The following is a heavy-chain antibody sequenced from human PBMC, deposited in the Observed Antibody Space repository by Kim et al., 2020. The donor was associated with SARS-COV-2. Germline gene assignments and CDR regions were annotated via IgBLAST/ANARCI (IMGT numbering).Heavy chain of an antibody. CDR1: GGSISSYY. CDR2: IYYSGST. D-gene: IGHD1-1*01. J-gene: IGHJ3*02. V-gene: IGHV4-59*13. Sequence: SETLSLTCTVSGGSISSYYWSWIRQPPGKGLEWIGYIYYSGSTNYNPSLKSRVTISVDTSKNQFSLKLSSVTAADTAVYYCARDRRGLPYKADAFDIWGQGTMVTVSS. CDR3: ARDRRGLPYKADAFDI.